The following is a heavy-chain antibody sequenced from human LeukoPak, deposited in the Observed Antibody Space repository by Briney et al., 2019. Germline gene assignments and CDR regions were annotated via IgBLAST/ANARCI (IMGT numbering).Heavy chain of an antibody. J-gene: IGHJ6*02. V-gene: IGHV1-8*01. CDR3: AYSKYYYDSSGPQYYYYGMDV. D-gene: IGHD3-22*01. CDR2: MNPNSGT. Sequence: GASVKVSCKASGYTFTSYDINWVRQATGQGLEWMGWMNPNSGTGYAQKFQGRVTVTRNASISTAYMELSSLRSEDTAVYYCAYSKYYYDSSGPQYYYYGMDVWGQGTTVTVSS. CDR1: GYTFTSYD.